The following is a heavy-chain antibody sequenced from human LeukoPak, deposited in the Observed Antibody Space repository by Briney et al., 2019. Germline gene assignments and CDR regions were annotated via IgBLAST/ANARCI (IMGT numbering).Heavy chain of an antibody. CDR1: GFTFSSYA. V-gene: IGHV3-23*01. CDR3: AKSRGDYGDFLDY. J-gene: IGHJ4*02. CDR2: INGSGGST. D-gene: IGHD4-17*01. Sequence: PGGSLRLSCAASGFTFSSYAMSWVRQAPGKGLEWVSAINGSGGSTYYADSVKGRFTISRDNSKNTLYLQMNSLRAEDTAVYCCAKSRGDYGDFLDYWGQGTLVTVSS.